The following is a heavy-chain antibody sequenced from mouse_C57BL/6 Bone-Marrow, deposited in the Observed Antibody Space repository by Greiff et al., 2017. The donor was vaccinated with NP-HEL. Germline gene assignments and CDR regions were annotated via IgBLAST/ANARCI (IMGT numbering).Heavy chain of an antibody. CDR2: IYPGSGST. CDR1: GYTFTSYW. V-gene: IGHV1-55*01. Sequence: VQLQQPGAELVKPGASVKMSCKASGYTFTSYWITWVKQRPGQGLEWIGDIYPGSGSTNYNEKFKSKATLTVDTSSSTAYMQLSSLTSEDSAVYYCARPYYYGSSSDYWGQGTTLTVSS. D-gene: IGHD1-1*01. CDR3: ARPYYYGSSSDY. J-gene: IGHJ2*01.